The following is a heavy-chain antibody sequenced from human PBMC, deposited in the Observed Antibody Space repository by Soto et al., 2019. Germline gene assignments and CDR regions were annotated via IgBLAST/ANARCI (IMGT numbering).Heavy chain of an antibody. J-gene: IGHJ6*02. CDR3: ASKKKNYYGMDV. CDR1: GGTFSSYA. Sequence: SVKVSCKASGGTFSSYAISWVRQAPGQGLEWMGGIIPIFGTANYAQKFQGRVTITADESTSTAYMELSSLRSEDTAVYYCASKKKNYYGMDVWGQGTTVTVSS. CDR2: IIPIFGTA. V-gene: IGHV1-69*13.